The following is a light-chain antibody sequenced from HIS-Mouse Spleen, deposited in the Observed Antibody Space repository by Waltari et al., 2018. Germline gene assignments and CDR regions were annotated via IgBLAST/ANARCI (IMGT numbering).Light chain of an antibody. J-gene: IGLJ2*01. CDR1: ALPKQY. CDR2: KDS. Sequence: SYELTQPPSVSVSPGQTARITCSGDALPKQYAYWYQQKPGQAPGLVIYKDSERPSGSPERFAGSSSGKTVTLTISGVQAEDEADYYCQSADSSGTYVVFGGGTKLTVL. CDR3: QSADSSGTYVV. V-gene: IGLV3-25*03.